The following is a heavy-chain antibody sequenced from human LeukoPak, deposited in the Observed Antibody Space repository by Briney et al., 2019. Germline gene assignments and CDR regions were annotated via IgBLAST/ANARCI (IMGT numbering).Heavy chain of an antibody. Sequence: GGSLRLSCAASGFTFSSYAMSWVRQAPGKGLDWVAVILENGNNQYYADSVRGRFTISRDNSKNTLFLQMDSLRGDDTAMYYCARARGGGFRTADYWGQGTLVTVSS. CDR2: ILENGNNQ. V-gene: IGHV3-30*04. J-gene: IGHJ4*02. CDR3: ARARGGGFRTADY. CDR1: GFTFSSYA. D-gene: IGHD1-14*01.